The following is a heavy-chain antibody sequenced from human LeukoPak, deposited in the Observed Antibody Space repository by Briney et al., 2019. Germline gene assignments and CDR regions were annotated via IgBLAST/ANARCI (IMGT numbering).Heavy chain of an antibody. Sequence: SQTLSLTCAVSGGSISSGGYPWSWIRQPPGTGLEWIGFIYHSGSTYYNPSLKSRVTISVDRSKNQFSLKLSSVTAADTAVYYCARGGRLTFFDYWGQGTLVTVSS. CDR3: ARGGRLTFFDY. V-gene: IGHV4-30-2*01. D-gene: IGHD3-16*01. CDR2: IYHSGST. J-gene: IGHJ4*02. CDR1: GGSISSGGYP.